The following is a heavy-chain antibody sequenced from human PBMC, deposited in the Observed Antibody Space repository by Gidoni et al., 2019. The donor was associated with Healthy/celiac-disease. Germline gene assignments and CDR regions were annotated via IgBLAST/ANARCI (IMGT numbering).Heavy chain of an antibody. CDR3: AKDSSSWVFFDY. CDR1: GFTFSSYA. CDR2: IRGSVGST. V-gene: IGHV3-23*01. D-gene: IGHD6-13*01. Sequence: EVQLLESGGGLVQPGGSLRLPCAASGFTFSSYAMSRVRQAPGKGLEWVSAIRGSVGSTYYAASVKGRFTISRDNSKNTLYLQMNSLRAEDTAVYYCAKDSSSWVFFDYWGQGTLVTVSS. J-gene: IGHJ4*02.